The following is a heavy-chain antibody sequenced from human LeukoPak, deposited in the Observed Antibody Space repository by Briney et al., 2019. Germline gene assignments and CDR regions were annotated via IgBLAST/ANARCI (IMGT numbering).Heavy chain of an antibody. D-gene: IGHD2-2*01. V-gene: IGHV1-18*01. CDR3: ARAQYCSSTSCYSYYYYYMDV. CDR1: GYTFISYG. CDR2: IGAYNGNT. J-gene: IGHJ6*03. Sequence: GASVKVSCKASGYTFISYGISWVRQAPGQGLEWMGWIGAYNGNTNYAQKLQGRVTMTTDTSTSTAYMELRSLRSDDTAVYYCARAQYCSSTSCYSYYYYYMDVWGKGTTVTVSS.